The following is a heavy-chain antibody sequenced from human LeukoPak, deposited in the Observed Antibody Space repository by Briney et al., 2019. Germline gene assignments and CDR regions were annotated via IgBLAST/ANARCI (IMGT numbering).Heavy chain of an antibody. CDR3: ARAESRGSSSCPGY. J-gene: IGHJ4*02. CDR1: GGTCSSYA. CDR2: IIPILGTA. Sequence: SVKVSCKASGGTCSSYAISWVRQAPGQGLEWMGGIIPILGTANYAQKFQGRVTITADESTSTAYMELSSLRSEDTAVYYCARAESRGSSSCPGYWGQGTLVTVSS. V-gene: IGHV1-69*13. D-gene: IGHD6-13*01.